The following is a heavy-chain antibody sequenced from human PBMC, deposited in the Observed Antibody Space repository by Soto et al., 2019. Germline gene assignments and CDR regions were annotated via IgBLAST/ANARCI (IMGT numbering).Heavy chain of an antibody. CDR1: GFSLSTSRRG. CDR2: IYWNDDK. V-gene: IGHV2-5*01. CDR3: AHSVDSSLIPYFHH. J-gene: IGHJ1*01. D-gene: IGHD3-16*01. Sequence: SGPTLVKPTQTLTLTCTFSGFSLSTSRRGVGWVRQPPGKALEWLALIYWNDDKRYSPSLRSRLTITKDTSKNQVVLTMTNMDPVDTATYYCAHSVDSSLIPYFHHWGQGTLVTVSS.